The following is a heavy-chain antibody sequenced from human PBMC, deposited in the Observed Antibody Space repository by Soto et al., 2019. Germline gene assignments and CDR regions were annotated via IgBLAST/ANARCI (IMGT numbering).Heavy chain of an antibody. CDR3: ARVQIAYCGGHCYSSYGMDA. CDR1: GYTFTSYG. J-gene: IGHJ6*01. Sequence: GASVNVSCKASGYTFTSYGISWVRQAAAQGLKWMGWISAYNGNTNYAQKLQGRVTMTTDTSTSTAYMELRSLRSDDTAVYYCARVQIAYCGGHCYSSYGMDACGQGITATVS. V-gene: IGHV1-18*01. D-gene: IGHD2-21*02. CDR2: ISAYNGNT.